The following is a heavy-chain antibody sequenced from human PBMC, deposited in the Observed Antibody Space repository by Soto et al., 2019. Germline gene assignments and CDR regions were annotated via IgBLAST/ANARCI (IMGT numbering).Heavy chain of an antibody. J-gene: IGHJ4*02. CDR3: ARVLGARGFDY. D-gene: IGHD1-26*01. Sequence: QVQLQQWGAGLLKPSETLSLTCAVYGGSFSGYYWSWIRQPPGKGLEWIGEINHSGSTNYNPSLKSRVTRSVDTSKNQFSLKLSSVTAADTAVYYCARVLGARGFDYWGQGTLVTVSS. CDR2: INHSGST. V-gene: IGHV4-34*01. CDR1: GGSFSGYY.